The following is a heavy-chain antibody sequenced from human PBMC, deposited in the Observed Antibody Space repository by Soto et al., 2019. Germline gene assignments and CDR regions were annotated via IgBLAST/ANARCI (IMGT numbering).Heavy chain of an antibody. J-gene: IGHJ3*01. D-gene: IGHD1-20*01. CDR1: GGSISSTHW. CDR3: ARVVLSITRGALDA. CDR2: ISHSGTS. V-gene: IGHV4-4*02. Sequence: QVQLQESGPGLVKPSGTLSLTCAVSGGSISSTHWWTLVRQFPGQGLEYIGEISHSGTSSSNPSLKSRVTLSVDKSKNHFSLTLTSVTAADAGIYYCARVVLSITRGALDAWGQGTPVIVSS.